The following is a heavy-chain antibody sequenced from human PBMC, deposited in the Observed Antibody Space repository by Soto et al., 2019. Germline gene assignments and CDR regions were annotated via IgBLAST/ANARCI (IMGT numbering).Heavy chain of an antibody. CDR3: ARVEATYNWFLDL. J-gene: IGHJ2*01. CDR1: SGSITTDY. CDR2: MFHSGSP. V-gene: IGHV4-59*01. D-gene: IGHD5-12*01. Sequence: PSETLSLTCTVSSGSITTDYWTWIRQPPGAGLEWVGYMFHSGSPSYNPSLESRLTMSLDTSRNQFSLKLSSVTAADTAVYYCARVEATYNWFLDLWGHGTLVTVSS.